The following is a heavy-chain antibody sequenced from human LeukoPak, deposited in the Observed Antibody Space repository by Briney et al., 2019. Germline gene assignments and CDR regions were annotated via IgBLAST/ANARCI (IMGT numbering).Heavy chain of an antibody. Sequence: PGRSLRLSCAASGFTFHHYAIHWVRQAPGKGLEWVSGISWNSANIGYADSVKGRFTISRDNAENSVYLQMNSLRAEDTAVYYCARDIPLRAPYYYGMDVWGQGTTVTVSS. CDR3: ARDIPLRAPYYYGMDV. CDR1: GFTFHHYA. CDR2: ISWNSANI. J-gene: IGHJ6*02. V-gene: IGHV3-9*01.